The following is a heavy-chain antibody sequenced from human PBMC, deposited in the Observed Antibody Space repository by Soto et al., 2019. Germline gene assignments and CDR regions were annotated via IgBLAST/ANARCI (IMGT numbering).Heavy chain of an antibody. Sequence: QVQLVQSGAEVKKPGASVKVSCKASGYTFTSYGISWVRQAPGQGLEWMGWISAYNGNTNYAQKLQGRVTMATDTSTSTAYLELRSLRSDDTAVYYCARGMTGTTIAGGAFDIWGQGTMVTVSS. D-gene: IGHD1-7*01. CDR3: ARGMTGTTIAGGAFDI. CDR2: ISAYNGNT. CDR1: GYTFTSYG. J-gene: IGHJ3*02. V-gene: IGHV1-18*01.